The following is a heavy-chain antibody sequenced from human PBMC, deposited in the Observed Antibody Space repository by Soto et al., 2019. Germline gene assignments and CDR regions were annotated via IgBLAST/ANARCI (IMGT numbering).Heavy chain of an antibody. J-gene: IGHJ4*02. CDR2: LNTYNGNT. CDR1: GYTFSNFG. CDR3: ARGPDPTYSDF. V-gene: IGHV1-18*01. Sequence: QVQLVQSGAEVKKPGASLRVSCKASGYTFSNFGINWVRQAPGQGLEWMGWLNTYNGNTNFAVKFQGRVTMTTDTSTSTAYMDLRRLTSDDTAVYYCARGPDPTYSDFWGQGTLVTVSS.